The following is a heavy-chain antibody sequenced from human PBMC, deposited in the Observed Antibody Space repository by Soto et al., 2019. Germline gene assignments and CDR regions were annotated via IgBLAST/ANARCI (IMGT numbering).Heavy chain of an antibody. CDR2: IYPGDSDT. CDR1: GYSFTSYW. CDR3: ASTYCTNGVCYEDNFDY. J-gene: IGHJ4*02. D-gene: IGHD2-8*01. Sequence: PGESLKISCKGSGYSFTSYWIGWVRQMPGKGLEWMGIIYPGDSDTRYSPSFQGQVTISADKSISTAYLQWSSLKASDTAMYYCASTYCTNGVCYEDNFDYWGQGTLVTVSS. V-gene: IGHV5-51*01.